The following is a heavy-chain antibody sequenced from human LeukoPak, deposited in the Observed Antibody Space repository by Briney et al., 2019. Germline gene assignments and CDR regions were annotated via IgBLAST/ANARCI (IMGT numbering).Heavy chain of an antibody. V-gene: IGHV3-30*02. J-gene: IGHJ4*02. CDR1: GFTFSSSD. CDR2: IAHHGSDK. D-gene: IGHD2-8*02. Sequence: PGGSQRLSCAASGFTFSSSDMHWVRQGPGKGLEWVAYIAHHGSDKYYADSVKGRFTISRDNSKRTLSLQINSLRPDDTAVYYCAKDGSWSCTDWGQGTLVTVSS. CDR3: AKDGSWSCTD.